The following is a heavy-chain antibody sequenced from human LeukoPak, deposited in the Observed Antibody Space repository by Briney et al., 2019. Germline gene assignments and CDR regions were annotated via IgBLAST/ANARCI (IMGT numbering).Heavy chain of an antibody. D-gene: IGHD3-3*01. CDR1: GGSISSSSYY. CDR2: IYYSGST. Sequence: SETLSLTCTVSGGSISSSSYYWGWIRQPPGKGLEWIGSIYYSGSTYYNPSLKSRVTISVDTSKNQFSLKLSSVTAADTAVCYCATIFGVANFDPWGQGTLVTVSS. J-gene: IGHJ5*02. CDR3: ATIFGVANFDP. V-gene: IGHV4-39*07.